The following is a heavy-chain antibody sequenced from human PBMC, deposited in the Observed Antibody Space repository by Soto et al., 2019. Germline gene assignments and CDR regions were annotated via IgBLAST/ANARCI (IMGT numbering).Heavy chain of an antibody. CDR1: GFTFSSYG. CDR2: ISYDGSNK. Sequence: QVQLVESGGGVVQPGRSLRLSCAGSGFTFSSYGMHWVRQAPGKGLEWVAVISYDGSNKYSADSVKGRFTISRDNSKNTLYLQMNSLRAEDTAVYFCAKDGCSGGSCLDYWGQGTLVTVSS. D-gene: IGHD2-15*01. CDR3: AKDGCSGGSCLDY. V-gene: IGHV3-30*18. J-gene: IGHJ4*02.